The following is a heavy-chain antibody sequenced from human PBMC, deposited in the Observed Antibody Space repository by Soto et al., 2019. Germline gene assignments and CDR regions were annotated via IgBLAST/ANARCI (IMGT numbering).Heavy chain of an antibody. CDR1: GFNFTNAW. Sequence: GGSLRLSYVASGFNFTNAWMGWVRQAPGKGLEWLGRIKSTTDGGTTDYAASIKGRFTFSRDDSKKTLDLQMNSLKTEDSGVYYCATAHYFDSVGYYSGHRYGGQGT. D-gene: IGHD3-22*01. CDR2: IKSTTDGGTT. J-gene: IGHJ4*02. V-gene: IGHV3-15*01. CDR3: ATAHYFDSVGYYSGHRY.